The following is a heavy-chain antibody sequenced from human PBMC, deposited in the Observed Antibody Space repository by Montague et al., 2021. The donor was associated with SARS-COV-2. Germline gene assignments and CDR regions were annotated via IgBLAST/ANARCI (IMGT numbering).Heavy chain of an antibody. CDR2: IYYSGST. Sequence: SETLSLTCTVSGGSISSYYWSWIRQPPGKGLEWIGYIYYSGSTNYNPSLKSRVTISVDTSKNQFSLKLSSVTAADTAVYYCAGVEGGGVIDYWGQGTLVTVYS. CDR1: GGSISSYY. CDR3: AGVEGGGVIDY. V-gene: IGHV4-59*01. J-gene: IGHJ4*02. D-gene: IGHD2-8*02.